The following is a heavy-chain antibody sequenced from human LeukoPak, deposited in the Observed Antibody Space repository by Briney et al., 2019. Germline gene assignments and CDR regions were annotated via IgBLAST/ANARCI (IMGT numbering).Heavy chain of an antibody. V-gene: IGHV1-2*02. Sequence: ASVKVSCKASGYTFTGYYMHWVRQAPGQGLGWMGWINPNSGGTNYAQKFQGRVTITADESTSTAYLELSSLTSEDTAVYYCARVVLGRRWLQTSYYYGMDVWGQGTTVTVSS. CDR1: GYTFTGYY. CDR3: ARVVLGRRWLQTSYYYGMDV. D-gene: IGHD5-24*01. CDR2: INPNSGGT. J-gene: IGHJ6*02.